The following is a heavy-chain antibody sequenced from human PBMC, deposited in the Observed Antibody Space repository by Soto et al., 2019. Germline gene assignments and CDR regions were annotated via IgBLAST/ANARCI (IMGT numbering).Heavy chain of an antibody. Sequence: QVELVQSGAEVKKPGSSVKVSCQASEDTFRNYAISWVRQAPGQGLEWMGGIIPIFGTANYAQKFQGRVTITADTSANTVYLELSSLRSEDTAVYYCARGECSSNYCFTRWALDIWGQGTVVTVSS. D-gene: IGHD2-2*01. CDR3: ARGECSSNYCFTRWALDI. CDR1: EDTFRNYA. V-gene: IGHV1-69*06. CDR2: IIPIFGTA. J-gene: IGHJ3*02.